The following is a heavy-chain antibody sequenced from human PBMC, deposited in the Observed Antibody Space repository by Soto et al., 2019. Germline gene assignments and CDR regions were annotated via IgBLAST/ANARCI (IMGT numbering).Heavy chain of an antibody. CDR1: GFTFSSHS. J-gene: IGHJ4*02. V-gene: IGHV3-21*01. CDR3: ASIPGGPPLRYFDY. Sequence: GGSLRLSCAASGFTFSSHSMNWVRQAPGKGLEWVSSISSSGSYIYYADSLKGRFAISRDNAKNSLYLQMNSLRAEDTAVYYCASIPGGPPLRYFDYWGQGTPVTVSS. D-gene: IGHD3-10*01. CDR2: ISSSGSYI.